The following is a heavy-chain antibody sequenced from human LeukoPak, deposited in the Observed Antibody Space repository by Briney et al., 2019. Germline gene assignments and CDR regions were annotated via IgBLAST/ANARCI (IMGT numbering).Heavy chain of an antibody. Sequence: SETLSLTCTVSGASFNSDDQYWNWIRQSPGKGLEWIGSIHPSGMLYNNPSLESRVTMSRDTSKNQFSLNLNSVTAADTAVYFCSRGLDSRKLGYWGQGFLVIVSS. CDR3: SRGLDSRKLGY. J-gene: IGHJ4*02. CDR1: GASFNSDDQY. D-gene: IGHD3-22*01. V-gene: IGHV4-31*03. CDR2: IHPSGML.